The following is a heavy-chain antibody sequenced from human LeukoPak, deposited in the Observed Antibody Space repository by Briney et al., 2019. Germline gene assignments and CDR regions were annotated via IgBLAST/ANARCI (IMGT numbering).Heavy chain of an antibody. D-gene: IGHD3-22*01. V-gene: IGHV3-48*03. CDR1: GFTFSNYE. J-gene: IGHJ6*03. CDR2: ISISGSTI. CDR3: ARVGPYYYDSSGYEPPDYYYYMDV. Sequence: GGSLRLSCAASGFTFSNYEMNWVRQAPGKGLEWVSYISISGSTIYYADSVKGRFTISRDNAKNSLYLQMNSLRAEDTAVYYCARVGPYYYDSSGYEPPDYYYYMDVWGKGTTVTISS.